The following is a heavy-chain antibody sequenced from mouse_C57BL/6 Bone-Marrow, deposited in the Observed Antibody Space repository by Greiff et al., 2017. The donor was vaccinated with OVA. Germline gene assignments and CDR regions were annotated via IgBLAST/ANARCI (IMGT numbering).Heavy chain of an antibody. CDR1: GFSFNTYA. Sequence: EVKLVESGGGLVQPKASLKLSCAASGFSFNTYAMNWVRQAPGKGLEWVARIRSKSNNYATYYADSVKDRFTISRDDLESMLYLQMNNLKTEDTAMYYCVRQNYYGSNYAMDYWGQGTSVTVSS. J-gene: IGHJ4*01. CDR3: VRQNYYGSNYAMDY. V-gene: IGHV10-1*01. D-gene: IGHD1-1*01. CDR2: IRSKSNNYAT.